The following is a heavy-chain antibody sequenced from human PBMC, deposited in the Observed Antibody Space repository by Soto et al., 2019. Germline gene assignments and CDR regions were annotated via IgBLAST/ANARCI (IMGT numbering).Heavy chain of an antibody. CDR1: GYTFTSYA. D-gene: IGHD3-10*01. V-gene: IGHV1-3*01. CDR3: ARDFFYGSGSWYYYGMDV. J-gene: IGHJ6*02. Sequence: ASVKVSCKASGYTFTSYAMHWVRLAPGQRLEWMGWINAGNGNTKYSQKFQGRVTITRDTSASTAYMELSSLRSEDTAVYYCARDFFYGSGSWYYYGMDVWGQGTTVNVSS. CDR2: INAGNGNT.